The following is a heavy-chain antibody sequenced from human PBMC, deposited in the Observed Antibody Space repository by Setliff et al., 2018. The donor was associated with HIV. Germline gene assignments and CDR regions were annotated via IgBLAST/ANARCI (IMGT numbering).Heavy chain of an antibody. CDR3: ARYLDWLLSFDI. CDR2: ISYDGSNK. V-gene: IGHV3-30*04. CDR1: GFTFSSYA. D-gene: IGHD3-9*01. Sequence: ALRLSCAASGFTFSSYAMHWVRQAPGKGLEWVAVISYDGSNKYYADSVKGRFTISRDNSKNTLYLQMNSLRAEDTAVYYCARYLDWLLSFDIWGQGTMVTVSS. J-gene: IGHJ3*02.